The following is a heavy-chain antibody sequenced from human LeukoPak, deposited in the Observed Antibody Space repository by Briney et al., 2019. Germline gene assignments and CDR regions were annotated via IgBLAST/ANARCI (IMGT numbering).Heavy chain of an antibody. D-gene: IGHD6-19*01. CDR2: IFFGGSV. J-gene: IGHJ4*02. CDR3: VRGSSGRWTVDY. CDR1: GGSISSYY. Sequence: PSQTLSLTCTVSGGSISSYYCDWIRPPAGKGLEWVGYIFFGGSVNYNPSLKSRVTISVDTSKNQFALNLSAVTAADTALYDCVRGSSGRWTVDYWGQGALVTVSS. V-gene: IGHV4-59*08.